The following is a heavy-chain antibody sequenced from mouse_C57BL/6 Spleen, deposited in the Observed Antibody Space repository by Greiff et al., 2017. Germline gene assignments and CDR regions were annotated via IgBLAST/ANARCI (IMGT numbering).Heavy chain of an antibody. CDR2: INPNNGGT. CDR3: ARYSLYYGSRYAMDY. V-gene: IGHV1-26*01. CDR1: GYTFTDYY. J-gene: IGHJ4*01. D-gene: IGHD1-1*01. Sequence: VQLQQSGPELVKPGASVKISCKASGYTFTDYYMNWVKQSHGKSLEWIGDINPNNGGTSYNQKFKGKATLTVDKSSSTAYMELRSLTSEDSAVYYCARYSLYYGSRYAMDYWGQGTSVTVSS.